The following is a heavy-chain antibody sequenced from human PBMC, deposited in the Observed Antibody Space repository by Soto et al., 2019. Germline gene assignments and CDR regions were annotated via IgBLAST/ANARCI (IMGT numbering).Heavy chain of an antibody. CDR3: ARTHSIALDGAYYYYGMDV. J-gene: IGHJ6*02. V-gene: IGHV4-59*01. D-gene: IGHD6-19*01. CDR2: IYYSGST. CDR1: GGSISSYS. Sequence: SETLSLTCTVSGGSISSYSWSWIRQPPGKGLEYIGYIYYSGSTIYNPSHRSRVTISVDTSKNQFSLKMSSVTAADTAVYYCARTHSIALDGAYYYYGMDVWCQASTVP.